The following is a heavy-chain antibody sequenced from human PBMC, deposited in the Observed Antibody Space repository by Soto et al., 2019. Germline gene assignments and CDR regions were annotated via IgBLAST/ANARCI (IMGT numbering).Heavy chain of an antibody. CDR3: ARSRPYGVLERYYFDY. V-gene: IGHV1-69*13. CDR1: GGTFSSYA. CDR2: IIPIFGTA. D-gene: IGHD4-17*01. J-gene: IGHJ4*02. Sequence: PVKVSCKASGGTFSSYAISWVRQAPGQGLEWMGGIIPIFGTANYAQKFQGRVTITADESTSTAYMELSSLRSEDTAVYYCARSRPYGVLERYYFDYWGQGNLVTVS.